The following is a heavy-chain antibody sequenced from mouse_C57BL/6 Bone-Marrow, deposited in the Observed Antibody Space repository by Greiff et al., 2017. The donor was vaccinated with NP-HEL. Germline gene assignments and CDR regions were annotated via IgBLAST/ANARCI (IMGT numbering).Heavy chain of an antibody. Sequence: QVQLQQSGADLVKPGASVKLSCKASGYTFTSYWMHWVKQRPGRGLEWIGRIDPTSGGTKFNEKFKTKATLTVDKPSRTDYMQLSSLTSEDSAVYYCARYYSASRGWYFDVWGTGTTVTVSS. CDR3: ARYYSASRGWYFDV. CDR2: IDPTSGGT. D-gene: IGHD1-1*01. V-gene: IGHV1-72*01. CDR1: GYTFTSYW. J-gene: IGHJ1*03.